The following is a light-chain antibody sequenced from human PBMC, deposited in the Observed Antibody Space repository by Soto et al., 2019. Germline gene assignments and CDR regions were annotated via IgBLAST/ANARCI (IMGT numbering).Light chain of an antibody. V-gene: IGLV2-14*01. CDR1: SSDVGGYNY. CDR3: SSYTSSGTYV. CDR2: DAS. Sequence: QSALAQPASVSGSPGQSITISCTGTSSDVGGYNYVSWYQQHPGKAHKLMIYDASNRPSGVSNRFSGSKSGNTASLTISGLQAEDEADYFCSSYTSSGTYVFGTGTKVTVL. J-gene: IGLJ1*01.